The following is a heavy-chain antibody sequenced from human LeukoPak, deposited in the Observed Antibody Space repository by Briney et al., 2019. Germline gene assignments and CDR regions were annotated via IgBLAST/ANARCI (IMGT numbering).Heavy chain of an antibody. CDR2: INPNTGGT. CDR1: GYSFTGNY. CDR3: ARVGYCSRGVCYNYDY. V-gene: IGHV1-2*02. D-gene: IGHD2-8*01. Sequence: ASVKVSCKASGYSFTGNYMHWVRQAPGQGFEWMGWINPNTGGTNYAQKVKGRVLMTRDTSISTAYLELSSLKSDDTAVYYCARVGYCSRGVCYNYDYWGQGTQVTVSS. J-gene: IGHJ4*02.